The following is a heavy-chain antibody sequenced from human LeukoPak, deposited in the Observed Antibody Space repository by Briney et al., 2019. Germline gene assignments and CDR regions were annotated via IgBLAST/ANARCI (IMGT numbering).Heavy chain of an antibody. Sequence: LXXTCAIXXXXXXXXXAAWXXXXXSXXXXXEXXXRTYYRSKWYNDYAVSVKSRITINPDTSKNQFSLQLNSVTPEDTAVYYCARDLRYSSSHFDYWGQGTLVTVSS. CDR3: ARDLRYSSSHFDY. J-gene: IGHJ4*02. V-gene: IGHV6-1*01. CDR2: TYYRSKWYN. CDR1: XXXXXXXXAA. D-gene: IGHD6-13*01.